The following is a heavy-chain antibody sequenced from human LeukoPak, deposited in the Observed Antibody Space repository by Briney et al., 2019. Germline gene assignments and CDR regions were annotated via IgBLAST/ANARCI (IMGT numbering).Heavy chain of an antibody. D-gene: IGHD4-23*01. CDR1: GFSFSSYE. V-gene: IGHV3-48*03. CDR2: ISGSADTI. J-gene: IGHJ4*02. Sequence: GGSLRLSCAVSGFSFSSYEMNWVRQAPGKGLEWVSYISGSADTIYYADPVKGRFTISRDNAKNSLYLQVNSLRVEDTAVYYFARDYAGNSGFFDYWGQGTLVTVSS. CDR3: ARDYAGNSGFFDY.